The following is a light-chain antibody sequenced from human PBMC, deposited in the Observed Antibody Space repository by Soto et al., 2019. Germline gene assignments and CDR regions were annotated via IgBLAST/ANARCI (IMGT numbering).Light chain of an antibody. Sequence: QSVLTQPPSVSGAPGQRVTISCTGSSSNIGAGYDVHWYQQLPGTAPKLLIYANNIRPSGVPGRFSGSKSGTSASLAITGLQAEDEADYHCQSYDSSLSGYAFGSGTKDTDL. J-gene: IGLJ1*01. CDR2: ANN. CDR1: SSNIGAGYD. V-gene: IGLV1-40*01. CDR3: QSYDSSLSGYA.